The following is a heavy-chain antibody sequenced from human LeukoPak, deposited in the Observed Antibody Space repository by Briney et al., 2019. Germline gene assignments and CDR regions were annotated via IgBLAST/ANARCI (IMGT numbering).Heavy chain of an antibody. CDR1: GFTFSSYA. CDR2: ISGSGGST. Sequence: GGSLRLSCAASGFTFSSYAMSWVRQAPGKGLEWVSAISGSGGSTYYADSVKGRFTISRDNSKNTLYLQMNSLRAEDTAVYYCAKSGAPYVVAPGGFDYWGQGTLVTVSS. CDR3: AKSGAPYVVAPGGFDY. V-gene: IGHV3-23*01. D-gene: IGHD2-15*01. J-gene: IGHJ4*02.